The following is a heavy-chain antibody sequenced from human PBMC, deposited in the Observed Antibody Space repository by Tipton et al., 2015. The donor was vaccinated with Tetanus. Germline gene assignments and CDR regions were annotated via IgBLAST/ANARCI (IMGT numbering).Heavy chain of an antibody. V-gene: IGHV1-69*06. CDR3: ARANSGHYYLDC. CDR1: GGTFRYHA. CDR2: IIPVFGTS. D-gene: IGHD1-26*01. J-gene: IGHJ4*02. Sequence: QLVQSGAEVKKPGSSVKVSCKASGGTFRYHAISWVRQAPGQGLEWLGGIIPVFGTSNYAQNFQDRVTVTADKSTRTAYMELSSLAAEDAAVYYCARANSGHYYLDCWGQGTLVTVSS.